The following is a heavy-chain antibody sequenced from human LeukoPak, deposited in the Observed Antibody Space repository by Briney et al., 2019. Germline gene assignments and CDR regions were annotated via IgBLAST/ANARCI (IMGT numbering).Heavy chain of an antibody. Sequence: SETLSLTCSVSGASISRYYWSWIRQPPGKGLEWIGYFHHSGNTNYSPSLSSRITMSVDTSKNQFSLRLNSVTAADTAIYYCASRAAPFASWGQETLVTVSS. CDR1: GASISRYY. CDR2: FHHSGNT. V-gene: IGHV4-59*12. CDR3: ASRAAPFAS. D-gene: IGHD6-13*01. J-gene: IGHJ4*02.